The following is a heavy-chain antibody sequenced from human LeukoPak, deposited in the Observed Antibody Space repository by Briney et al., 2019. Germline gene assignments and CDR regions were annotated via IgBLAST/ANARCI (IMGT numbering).Heavy chain of an antibody. CDR1: EFEPTYFW. D-gene: IGHD3-16*02. CDR3: ATFVGTVSGSYTVPGGLLV. CDR2: INPDGSES. Sequence: PGGSLTLSCVALEFEPTYFWMTWVRRAPGKGLEWVANINPDGSESFYLDSVRGRFTISRDNAKKSLYLQMNSLRAEDTAVYYCATFVGTVSGSYTVPGGLLVWGKGTMVTVSS. V-gene: IGHV3-7*01. J-gene: IGHJ6*04.